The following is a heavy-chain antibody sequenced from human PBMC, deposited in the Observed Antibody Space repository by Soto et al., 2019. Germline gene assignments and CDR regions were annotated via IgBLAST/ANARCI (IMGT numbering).Heavy chain of an antibody. J-gene: IGHJ6*02. CDR1: GDSVSSNSAA. D-gene: IGHD6-19*01. Sequence: QVQLQQSGPGLVKPSQTLSLTCAISGDSVSSNSAAWNWIRQSPSRGLEWLGRTYYRSKWYNDYAVSVKSRITINPDTSKNQFSLQLNSVTPEDTAVYYCARDHHVKGLADYYGMDVWGQGTTVTVSS. V-gene: IGHV6-1*01. CDR3: ARDHHVKGLADYYGMDV. CDR2: TYYRSKWYN.